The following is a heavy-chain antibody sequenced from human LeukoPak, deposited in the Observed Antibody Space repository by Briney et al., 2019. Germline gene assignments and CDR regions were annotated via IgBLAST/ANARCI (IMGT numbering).Heavy chain of an antibody. CDR1: GGTFSSYA. V-gene: IGHV1-69*13. CDR3: ARGPAAETWFDP. CDR2: IIPIFGTA. Sequence: SVKVSCKASGGTFSSYAISWVRQAPGQGLEWMGGIIPIFGTANYAQKFQGRVTITADESTSTAYMELSSLRSEDTAVYYCARGPAAETWFDPWGQGTLVTVSS. J-gene: IGHJ5*02.